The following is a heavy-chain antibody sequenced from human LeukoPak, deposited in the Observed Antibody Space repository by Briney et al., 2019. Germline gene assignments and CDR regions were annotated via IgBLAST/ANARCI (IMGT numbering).Heavy chain of an antibody. V-gene: IGHV1-24*01. CDR1: GYTLTELS. CDR2: FDPEDGET. CDR3: ATAIPTGVYGDYAGYYYYYMDV. J-gene: IGHJ6*03. D-gene: IGHD4-17*01. Sequence: ASVKVSCKVSGYTLTELSMHWVRQAPGKGLEWMGGFDPEDGETIYAQKFQGRVTMTEDTSTDTAYMELSSLRSEDTAVYYCATAIPTGVYGDYAGYYYYYMDVWGKGNTVTVSS.